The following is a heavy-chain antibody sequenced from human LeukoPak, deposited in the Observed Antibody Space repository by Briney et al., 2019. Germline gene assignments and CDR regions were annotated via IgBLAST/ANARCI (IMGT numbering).Heavy chain of an antibody. J-gene: IGHJ1*01. V-gene: IGHV3-74*01. CDR2: IKGDGST. Sequence: PGGSLRLSCAASGFTFSSYWMHWVRQAPGKGLVWVSRIKGDGSTRYADSVKGRFTISRDNAKNTVSLQMTSLRAEDTGVYYCARAPSEIGGYYPEYFRHWGQGTLVIVSS. CDR1: GFTFSSYW. CDR3: ARAPSEIGGYYPEYFRH. D-gene: IGHD3-22*01.